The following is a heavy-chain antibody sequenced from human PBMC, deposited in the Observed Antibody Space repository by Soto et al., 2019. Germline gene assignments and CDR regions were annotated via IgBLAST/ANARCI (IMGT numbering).Heavy chain of an antibody. CDR3: AGGYCSGGSGYSRGIFVY. CDR2: ISSSSSYI. J-gene: IGHJ4*02. V-gene: IGHV3-21*01. CDR1: GFTFSSYS. D-gene: IGHD2-15*01. Sequence: EVQLVESGGGLVKPGGSLRLSCAASGFTFSSYSMNWVRQAPGKGLEWVSSISSSSSYIYYADSVKGRFTISRDNAKNSLYLQMNSLRAEDTAVYYCAGGYCSGGSGYSRGIFVYWGQGTLVTVSS.